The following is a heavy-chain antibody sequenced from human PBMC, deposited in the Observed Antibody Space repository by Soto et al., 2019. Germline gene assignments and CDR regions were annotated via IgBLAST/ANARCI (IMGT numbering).Heavy chain of an antibody. Sequence: QVQLQESGPGLVKPSETLSLTCTVSGGSISSYYWSWIRQPPGTGLDWIGYIYYSGSTNYHPSLKSRVTISVDPSKNQFSLKLSSVTAADTAVYYCARVDYDIGTYRGQGTLVTVSS. CDR2: IYYSGST. CDR1: GGSISSYY. CDR3: ARVDYDIGTY. D-gene: IGHD3-9*01. J-gene: IGHJ4*02. V-gene: IGHV4-59*01.